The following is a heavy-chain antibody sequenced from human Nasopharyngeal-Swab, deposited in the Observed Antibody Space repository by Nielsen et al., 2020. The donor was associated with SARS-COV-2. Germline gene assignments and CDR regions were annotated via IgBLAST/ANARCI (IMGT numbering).Heavy chain of an antibody. D-gene: IGHD3-3*01. CDR2: ISGSGGST. CDR3: AKGTVLEWLLLDY. CDR1: GFTFSSYA. J-gene: IGHJ4*02. V-gene: IGHV3-23*01. Sequence: GGSLRLSCAASGFTFSSYAMSWVRQAPGKGLEWVSAISGSGGSTYYADSVKGRFTISRDNAKNTLYLQMNSLRAEDTAVYYCAKGTVLEWLLLDYWGQGTLVTVSS.